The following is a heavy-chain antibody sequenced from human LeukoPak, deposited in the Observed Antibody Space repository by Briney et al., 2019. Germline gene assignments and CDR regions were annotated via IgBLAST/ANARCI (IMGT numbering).Heavy chain of an antibody. CDR2: ISSDGSNK. Sequence: GRSLRLSCVASGFTFSSYDIHWVRQAPGKGLEWVAVISSDGSNKYYADSVKGRFTISRDNSKNTLYLQMNSLRAEDTAVYYCARATEGLDYWGQGTLVTVSS. CDR1: GFTFSSYD. CDR3: ARATEGLDY. V-gene: IGHV3-30*03. J-gene: IGHJ4*02.